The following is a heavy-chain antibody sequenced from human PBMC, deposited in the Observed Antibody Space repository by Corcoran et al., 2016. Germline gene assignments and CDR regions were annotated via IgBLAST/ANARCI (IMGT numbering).Heavy chain of an antibody. CDR3: ARIDCTGGSCRPYYYYGMDV. CDR2: IWYDGSIK. V-gene: IGHV3-33*01. D-gene: IGHD2-15*01. J-gene: IGHJ6*02. Sequence: QVQLVESGGGVVQPGRSLTLSCAASGFTFNTYGMNWVRQAPGKGPEWVAVIWYDGSIKYYADSVKGRFTISRDNSKNTLYLQLNSLRADETALYYCARIDCTGGSCRPYYYYGMDVWGQGTTVTVSS. CDR1: GFTFNTYG.